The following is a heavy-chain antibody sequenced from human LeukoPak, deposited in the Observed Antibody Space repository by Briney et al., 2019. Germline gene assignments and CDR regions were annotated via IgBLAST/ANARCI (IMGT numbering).Heavy chain of an antibody. CDR1: EFTFSSYT. V-gene: IGHV3-21*01. J-gene: IGHJ4*02. D-gene: IGHD1-1*01. CDR2: ISSSSSYI. CDR3: ARGNRYSSY. Sequence: GGSLRLSCAASEFTFSSYTMNWVRQAPGKGLEWVSSISSSSSYIHYVDSVKGRFTISRDNAKNSLYLQMNSLRAEDTAVYYCARGNRYSSYWGQGTLVTVSS.